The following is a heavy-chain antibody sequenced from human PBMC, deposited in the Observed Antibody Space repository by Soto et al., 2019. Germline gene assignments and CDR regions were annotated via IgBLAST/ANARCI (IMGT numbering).Heavy chain of an antibody. CDR2: VNWNGGSI. CDR3: VRGASLNFDY. Sequence: GGSLRLSCVVSGFSVSNNYMSWVRQAPGKGLEWVSGVNWNGGSIGYADSVKGRFTISRDNAKNSLYLQMNSLRAEDTAFYYCVRGASLNFDYWGQGTLVTVS. D-gene: IGHD1-26*01. V-gene: IGHV3-20*04. J-gene: IGHJ4*02. CDR1: GFSVSNNY.